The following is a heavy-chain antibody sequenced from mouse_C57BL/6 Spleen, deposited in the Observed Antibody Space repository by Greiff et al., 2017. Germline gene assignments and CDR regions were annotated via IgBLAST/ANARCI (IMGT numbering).Heavy chain of an antibody. V-gene: IGHV1-53*01. Sequence: VQLQQPGPELVKPGASVKLSCKASGYTFTSYWMHWVKQRPGQGLEWIGNINPSNGGTNYNEKFKSKATLTVDKYSSTAYMQLSSLTSEDSAVYYCARRGELGRGDYFDYWGQGTTLTVSS. CDR3: ARRGELGRGDYFDY. D-gene: IGHD4-1*01. J-gene: IGHJ2*01. CDR2: INPSNGGT. CDR1: GYTFTSYW.